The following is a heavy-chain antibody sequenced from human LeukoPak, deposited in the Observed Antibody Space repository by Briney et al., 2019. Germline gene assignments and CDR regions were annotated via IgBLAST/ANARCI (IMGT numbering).Heavy chain of an antibody. D-gene: IGHD6-13*01. CDR2: IKQDGSDK. CDR1: GFTFSGFW. Sequence: PGGSLRLSCAASGFTFSGFWMTWVRQAPGKGLAWVANIKQDGSDKHYVDSVEGRFTISRDNAKSSLYLQMNGLRTEDTAVYYCAKTRPLDSSSRSHGDYWGQGTLVTVSS. V-gene: IGHV3-7*03. CDR3: AKTRPLDSSSRSHGDY. J-gene: IGHJ4*02.